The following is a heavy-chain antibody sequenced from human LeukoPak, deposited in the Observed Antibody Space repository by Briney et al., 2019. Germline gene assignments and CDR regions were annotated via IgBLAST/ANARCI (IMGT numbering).Heavy chain of an antibody. D-gene: IGHD2-21*02. CDR2: ISSSSYI. Sequence: GGSLRLSCAASGFTFSSYSMNWVRQAPGKGLEWVSSISSSSYIYYADSVKGRFTISRDNAKNSLYLQMNSLRAEDTAVYYCARGHIVVVTAIPYFDYWGQGTLVTVSS. CDR1: GFTFSSYS. CDR3: ARGHIVVVTAIPYFDY. V-gene: IGHV3-21*01. J-gene: IGHJ4*02.